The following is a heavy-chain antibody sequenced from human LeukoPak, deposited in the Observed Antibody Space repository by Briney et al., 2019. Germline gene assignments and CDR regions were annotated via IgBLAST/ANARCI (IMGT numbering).Heavy chain of an antibody. Sequence: PGGSLRLSCAASGFTFSSYAMHWVRQAPGKGLEWVAVISYDGSNKYYADSVKGRFTISRDNSKNTLYLQMNSLRAEDTAVYYCARDAIVVPAAIRQGFMDVWGKGTTVTISS. CDR3: ARDAIVVPAAIRQGFMDV. V-gene: IGHV3-30*04. J-gene: IGHJ6*03. CDR2: ISYDGSNK. CDR1: GFTFSSYA. D-gene: IGHD2-2*01.